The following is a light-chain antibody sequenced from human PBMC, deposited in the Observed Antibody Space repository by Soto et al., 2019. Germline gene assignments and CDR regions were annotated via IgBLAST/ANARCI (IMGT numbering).Light chain of an antibody. V-gene: IGKV3-20*01. CDR2: GAS. J-gene: IGKJ5*01. CDR3: QQYGSSPS. Sequence: ESVWTQSPGTLSLSPGERATLSCRASQSVSSSYLAWYQQNPGQAPRLLIYGASSRATGIPDRFSGSGSGTDFTLTISRLEPEDFAVYYCQQYGSSPSFGHGTRLEIK. CDR1: QSVSSSY.